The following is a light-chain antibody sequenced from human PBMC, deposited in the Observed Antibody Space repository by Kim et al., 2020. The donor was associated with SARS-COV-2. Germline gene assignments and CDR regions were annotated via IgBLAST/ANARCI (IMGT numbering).Light chain of an antibody. V-gene: IGLV1-51*01. J-gene: IGLJ2*01. CDR3: GTWDSSSVV. CDR1: SSNIGNNY. Sequence: APGQKVTISCSGSSSNIGNNYVSWYQQLPGTAPKLLIYDNNKRPSGIPDRFAGSKSGTSATLGITGLQTGDEADYYCGTWDSSSVVFGGGTQLTVL. CDR2: DNN.